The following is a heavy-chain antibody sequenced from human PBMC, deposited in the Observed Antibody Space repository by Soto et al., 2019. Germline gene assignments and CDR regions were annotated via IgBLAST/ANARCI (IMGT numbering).Heavy chain of an antibody. V-gene: IGHV3-66*01. Sequence: EVQLVESGGGLVQPGGSLRLSCAASGFTVSRNYMSWVRQAPGKGLEWVSVIHSGGSTYYADSVKGRFTISRDNSKNTLYLQMNSLRAEDTAVYYCARESKDSSGRYDYWGQGTLVTVSS. CDR1: GFTVSRNY. J-gene: IGHJ4*02. D-gene: IGHD6-19*01. CDR3: ARESKDSSGRYDY. CDR2: IHSGGST.